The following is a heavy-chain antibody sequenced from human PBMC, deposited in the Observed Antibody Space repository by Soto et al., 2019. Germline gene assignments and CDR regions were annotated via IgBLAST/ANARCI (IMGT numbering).Heavy chain of an antibody. CDR2: FFIGGNT. Sequence: SETLSLTCTVSGDYIISSTYYWGWMRQPPGKGLEWIASFFIGGNTYYNPSLKSRVTISVDTSKNQFSLKLSSVTAADTAVYYCARFIGPKGAFDIWGQGTMVTVSS. CDR3: ARFIGPKGAFDI. J-gene: IGHJ3*02. CDR1: GDYIISSTYY. D-gene: IGHD2-15*01. V-gene: IGHV4-39*01.